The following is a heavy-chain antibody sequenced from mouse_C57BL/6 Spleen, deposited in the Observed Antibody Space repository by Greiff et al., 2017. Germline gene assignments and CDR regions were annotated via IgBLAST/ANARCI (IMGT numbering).Heavy chain of an antibody. V-gene: IGHV1-80*01. J-gene: IGHJ4*01. D-gene: IGHD1-1*01. CDR2: IYPGDGDT. CDR3: ASTVVAHYAMDY. CDR1: GYAFSSYW. Sequence: VQLKESGAELVKPGASVKISCKASGYAFSSYWMNWVKQRPGKGLEWIGQIYPGDGDTNYNGKFKGKATLTADKSSSTAYMQLSSLTSEDSAVYFCASTVVAHYAMDYWGQGTSVTVSS.